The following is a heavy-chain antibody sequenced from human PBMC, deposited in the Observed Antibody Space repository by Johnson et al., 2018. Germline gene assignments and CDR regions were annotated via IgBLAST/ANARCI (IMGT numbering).Heavy chain of an antibody. J-gene: IGHJ3*02. CDR3: ATIPAVGMVTTDYGGDDGFDI. D-gene: IGHD5-12*01. Sequence: VQLVESGGGLVQPGGSLRLSCAASGFTFSNFGMTWVRQVPGKGLEWVSTISGRCSSTYYAASVQGRFTISRVNSKNTLFLQMTRLRAEDTAVYYCATIPAVGMVTTDYGGDDGFDIWGQGTMVTVSS. CDR2: ISGRCSST. V-gene: IGHV3-23*04. CDR1: GFTFSNFG.